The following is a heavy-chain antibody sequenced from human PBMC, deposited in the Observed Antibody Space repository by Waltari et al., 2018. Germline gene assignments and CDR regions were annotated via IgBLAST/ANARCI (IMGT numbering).Heavy chain of an antibody. D-gene: IGHD6-19*01. J-gene: IGHJ4*02. V-gene: IGHV3-73*01. CDR1: GFTFSGSA. Sequence: EVQLVESGGGLVQPGGSLKLSCAASGFTFSGSAMHGVRQASGKGLEWVGHIKREAKSYATAYAASVKGRFTISRDDSKNTAYLQMNSLKTEDTAVYYCTRVEQWLTPFDDWGQGTLVTVSS. CDR2: IKREAKSYAT. CDR3: TRVEQWLTPFDD.